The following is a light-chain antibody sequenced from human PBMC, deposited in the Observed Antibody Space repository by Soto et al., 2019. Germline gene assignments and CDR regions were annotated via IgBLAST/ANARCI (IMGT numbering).Light chain of an antibody. CDR1: TSNIGSNY. J-gene: IGLJ1*01. Sequence: QSVLTQPPSASGTPGQGVTISCSGSTSNIGSNYVYRYQQLPGTAPKLLIYRNNQRPSRVPDRFSGSKSDTSASLAISGLRSDDEADYCCTTCDISLNGCSVFGSGTKVPV. V-gene: IGLV1-47*01. CDR2: RNN. CDR3: TTCDISLNGCSV.